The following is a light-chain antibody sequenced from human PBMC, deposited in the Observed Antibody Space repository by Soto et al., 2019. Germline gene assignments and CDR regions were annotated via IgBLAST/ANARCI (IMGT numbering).Light chain of an antibody. J-gene: IGKJ5*01. CDR1: QSISSY. CDR3: QQSYSTLIP. CDR2: AAS. Sequence: DVRMTQSPSSLSGSLADGLTITCLASQSISSYLNWYQQKPGKAPKLLIYAASSLQSGVPSRFSGSGSGTDFTLTISSLQPEDFATYYCQQSYSTLIPFGQGTRLAIK. V-gene: IGKV1-39*01.